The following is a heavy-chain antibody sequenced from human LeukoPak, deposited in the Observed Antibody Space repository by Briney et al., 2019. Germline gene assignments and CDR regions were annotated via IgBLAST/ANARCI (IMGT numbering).Heavy chain of an antibody. Sequence: SQTLSLTCAVSGGSISSGGYSWSWIRQPPGKGLEWIGYIYHSGSTYYNPSLKSRVTISVDRSKNQFSLKLSSVTAADTAVYYCARGSYYYDSSGYFDYWGQGTLVTVSS. CDR1: GGSISSGGYS. V-gene: IGHV4-30-2*01. D-gene: IGHD3-22*01. J-gene: IGHJ4*02. CDR3: ARGSYYYDSSGYFDY. CDR2: IYHSGST.